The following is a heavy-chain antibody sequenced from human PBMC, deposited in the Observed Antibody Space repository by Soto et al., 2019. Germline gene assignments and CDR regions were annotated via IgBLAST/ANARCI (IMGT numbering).Heavy chain of an antibody. CDR3: ARDKGFCSGGMCYAVFEF. J-gene: IGHJ4*02. CDR2: IKEDGSEK. CDR1: GFTFSSYY. D-gene: IGHD2-15*01. V-gene: IGHV3-7*01. Sequence: EVQVVESGGGLVQPGGSLRLSCAASGFTFSSYYMTWVRQAPGKGLEWVAHIKEDGSEKFHVDSVKGRFTISRDNAKNSLYLQSNSRRAEDTAGYYCARDKGFCSGGMCYAVFEFWCQGTLVTVSS.